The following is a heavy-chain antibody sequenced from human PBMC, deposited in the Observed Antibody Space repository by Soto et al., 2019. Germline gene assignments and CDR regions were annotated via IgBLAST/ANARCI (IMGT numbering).Heavy chain of an antibody. J-gene: IGHJ4*02. Sequence: EVQLLESGGGLAQPGGSLRLSFAASGFTFSNYAMTWVRQAPGKGLEWVSVISGSGGITYYADSVKGRFTISRDNSKNTLYLQMNSLRAGDTAVYYCAKDCAVEATGYFAYWAREPWSPSPQ. V-gene: IGHV3-23*01. CDR1: GFTFSNYA. CDR2: ISGSGGIT. D-gene: IGHD1-26*01. CDR3: AKDCAVEATGYFAY.